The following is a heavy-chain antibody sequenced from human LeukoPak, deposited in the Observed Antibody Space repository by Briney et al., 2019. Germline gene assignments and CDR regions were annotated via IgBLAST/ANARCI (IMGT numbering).Heavy chain of an antibody. V-gene: IGHV3-23*01. J-gene: IGHJ6*02. CDR3: AKDRCVGGCRYYYGMDV. CDR2: ISGSGGST. D-gene: IGHD1-26*01. Sequence: PGGSLRLSCAASVFTFSSYAMSWVRQAPGKGLEWVSAISGSGGSTYYADSVKGRFTISRDNSKNTLYLQMNSLRAEDTAVYYCAKDRCVGGCRYYYGMDVWGQGTTVTVSS. CDR1: VFTFSSYA.